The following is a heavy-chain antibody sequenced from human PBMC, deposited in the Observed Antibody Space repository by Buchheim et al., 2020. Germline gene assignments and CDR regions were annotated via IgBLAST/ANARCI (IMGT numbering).Heavy chain of an antibody. J-gene: IGHJ4*02. D-gene: IGHD2-15*01. CDR1: EGTFGSDA. CDR2: TMPLASIT. Sequence: QVHLVQSGADVKKVGSSVKVACKASEGTFGSDAISWVRQAPGQGLEWLGRTMPLASITNYAQKFQGRVTLTADKSTSTAYMELTNLRSDDSGTYYCARGFGGIARDWGQGTL. CDR3: ARGFGGIARD. V-gene: IGHV1-69*04.